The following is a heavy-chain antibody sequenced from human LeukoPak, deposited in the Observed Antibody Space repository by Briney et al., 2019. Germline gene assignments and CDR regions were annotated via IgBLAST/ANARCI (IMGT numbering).Heavy chain of an antibody. V-gene: IGHV4-59*01. CDR2: IYYSGST. D-gene: IGHD3-16*02. J-gene: IGHJ6*03. CDR1: GGSISSYY. Sequence: SETLSLTCTVSGGSISSYYWSWIRQPPGKGLEWIGYIYYSGSTNYNPSLKSRVTISVDTSKNQFSLKLSSVTAADTAVYYCARGYHYYYYYMDVWGKGTTVTVSS. CDR3: ARGYHYYYYYMDV.